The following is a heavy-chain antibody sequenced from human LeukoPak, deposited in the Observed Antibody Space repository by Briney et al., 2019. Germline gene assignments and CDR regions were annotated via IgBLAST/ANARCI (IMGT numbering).Heavy chain of an antibody. CDR1: GYTFTGYF. CDR3: ARTWGVEMATISTIDY. CDR2: INPNSGVT. V-gene: IGHV1-2*02. J-gene: IGHJ4*02. Sequence: GASVRVSCKASGYTFTGYFMHWVRQAPGQGLEWLGWINPNSGVTNYAQKFQGRVTIARDTSISTAYMELSRLRSDDTAVYYCARTWGVEMATISTIDYWGQGTLVTVSS. D-gene: IGHD5-24*01.